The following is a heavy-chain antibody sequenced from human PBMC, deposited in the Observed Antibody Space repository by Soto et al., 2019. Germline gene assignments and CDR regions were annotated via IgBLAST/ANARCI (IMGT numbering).Heavy chain of an antibody. D-gene: IGHD1-7*01. CDR1: GFTFSSYA. V-gene: IGHV3-23*01. J-gene: IGHJ4*02. CDR2: ISGSGGST. Sequence: GGSLRLSCAASGFTFSSYAMSWVRQAPGKGLEWVSAISGSGGSTYYADSVKGRFTISRDNSKNTLYLQMNSLRAEDTAVYYCAKYGGRERITGTKYYFDYWGQGTLVTVSS. CDR3: AKYGGRERITGTKYYFDY.